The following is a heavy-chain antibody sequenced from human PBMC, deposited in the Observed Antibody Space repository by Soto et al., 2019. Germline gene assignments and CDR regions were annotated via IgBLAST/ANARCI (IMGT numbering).Heavy chain of an antibody. CDR1: GFTFSSYA. V-gene: IGHV3-23*01. Sequence: GGSLRLSCVASGFTFSSYAMTWVRQAPGKGLEWVSAISGGDGSPSYADSVKGRFTISRDNSKNTLYMQMTTLTAEDTAIYYCTKEHDYGYYGWFDPWGQGTLVTVSS. CDR3: TKEHDYGYYGWFDP. CDR2: ISGGDGSP. J-gene: IGHJ5*02. D-gene: IGHD4-17*01.